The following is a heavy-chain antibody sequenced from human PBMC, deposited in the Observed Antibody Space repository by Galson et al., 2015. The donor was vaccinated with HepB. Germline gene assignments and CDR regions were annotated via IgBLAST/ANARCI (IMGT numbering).Heavy chain of an antibody. CDR1: GFNFTSSA. Sequence: SVKVSCKASGFNFTSSAMQWVRQARGQRLEWIGWIVVGSGNTKDAQKFQERVTITRDMSTRTAYMELSSLRSEATAVYYCAAGIVGTTTPDFDSWGQGTLVTVSS. D-gene: IGHD1-26*01. V-gene: IGHV1-58*02. J-gene: IGHJ4*02. CDR3: AAGIVGTTTPDFDS. CDR2: IVVGSGNT.